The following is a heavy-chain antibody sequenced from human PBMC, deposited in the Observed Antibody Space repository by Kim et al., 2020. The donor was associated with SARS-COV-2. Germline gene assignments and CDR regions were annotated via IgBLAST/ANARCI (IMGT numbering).Heavy chain of an antibody. CDR1: GGSISSSALY. V-gene: IGHV4-39*07. J-gene: IGHJ4*01. D-gene: IGHD3-10*01. Sequence: SETLSLTCSVSGGSISSSALYWAWIRQPPGKGLEWIGSIYYSGSTSFNPSLRGRVTISVDTSKKQVSLKLSSVIAADTAVYHCARVLDYGSGSREYYFD. CDR3: ARVLDYGSGSREYYFD. CDR2: IYYSGST.